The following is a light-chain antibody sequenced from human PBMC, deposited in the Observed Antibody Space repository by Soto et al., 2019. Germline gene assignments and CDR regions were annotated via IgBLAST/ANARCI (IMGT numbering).Light chain of an antibody. CDR1: QSISSY. Sequence: DIQMTQSQSSLSASVGDRVTITCRASQSISSYVNWYQQKPGKAPKLLIYAASSSQSGVPSRFSGSGSGTDFTLTISSLQSEDFAVYYCQQYNNWPPIPFGQGTRLEIK. V-gene: IGKV1-39*01. CDR2: AAS. CDR3: QQYNNWPPIP. J-gene: IGKJ5*01.